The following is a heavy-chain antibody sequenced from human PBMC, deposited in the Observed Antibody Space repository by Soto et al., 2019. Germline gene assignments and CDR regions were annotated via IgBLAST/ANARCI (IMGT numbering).Heavy chain of an antibody. CDR1: GFTFSSYA. J-gene: IGHJ4*02. Sequence: GGSLRLSCAASGFTFSSYAMSWVRQAPGKGLEWVSAISGSGGSTYYADSVKGRFTISRDNSKNTLYLQMNSLRAEDTAVYYCAKDKTYAGEQWLVRTPFDYWGQGTLVTVSS. CDR2: ISGSGGST. CDR3: AKDKTYAGEQWLVRTPFDY. D-gene: IGHD6-19*01. V-gene: IGHV3-23*01.